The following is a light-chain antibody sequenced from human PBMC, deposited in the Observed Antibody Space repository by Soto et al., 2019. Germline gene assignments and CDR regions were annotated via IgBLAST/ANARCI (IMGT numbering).Light chain of an antibody. Sequence: QSALTQPPSVSGSPGQSVAISCTGTSSDVGSYNRVSWYQQPPGTAPKLIIYEVTNRPSGVPDRFSGSKSGNTASLTISGLQAEDEADYYCSSFTTSTTYVFGTGTKLTFL. CDR3: SSFTTSTTYV. V-gene: IGLV2-18*02. CDR1: SSDVGSYNR. CDR2: EVT. J-gene: IGLJ1*01.